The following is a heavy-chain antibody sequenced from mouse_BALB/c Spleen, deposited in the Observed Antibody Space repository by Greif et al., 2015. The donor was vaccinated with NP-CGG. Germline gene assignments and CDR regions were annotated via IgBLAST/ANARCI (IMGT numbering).Heavy chain of an antibody. D-gene: IGHD2-1*01. V-gene: IGHV1-69*02. CDR1: GYTFTSYW. CDR3: TRSEGNYYFDY. Sequence: QVQLQQSGAELVRPAASVKLSCKASGYTFTSYWINWVKQRPGRGLEWIGNIYPSDSYTNYNQKFKDKATLTVDKSSSTAYMQLSSPTSEDSAVYYCTRSEGNYYFDYWGQGTTLTVSS. CDR2: IYPSDSYT. J-gene: IGHJ2*01.